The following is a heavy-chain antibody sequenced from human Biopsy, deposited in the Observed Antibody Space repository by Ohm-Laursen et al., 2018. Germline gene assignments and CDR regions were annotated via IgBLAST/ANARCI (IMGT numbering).Heavy chain of an antibody. V-gene: IGHV4-39*01. CDR3: ARHPTGFWFDP. CDR2: IYNTETT. CDR1: GGSISSSTTYY. J-gene: IGHJ5*02. Sequence: TLSLTCTVSGGSISSSTTYYWAWLRQPPGKGLEWIGSIYNTETTFYNPSLKSRVTISVETSTNQFSLKVSSVTAADTALYFCARHPTGFWFDPWGHGTLVTVSS.